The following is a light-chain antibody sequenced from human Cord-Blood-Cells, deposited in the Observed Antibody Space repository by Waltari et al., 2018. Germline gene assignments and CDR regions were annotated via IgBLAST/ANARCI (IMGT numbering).Light chain of an antibody. CDR2: LEGSVSY. J-gene: IGLJ1*01. V-gene: IGLV4-60*03. Sequence: QPVLTQSSSASASLGSSVKLTCTLSSGHSSYIIAWHQQQPGKAPRYLMKLEGSVSYNKGSGVPDRFSGSSSGADCYLTISNLQSEDEADYYCETWDSNTHVFGTGTKVTVL. CDR3: ETWDSNTHV. CDR1: SGHSSYI.